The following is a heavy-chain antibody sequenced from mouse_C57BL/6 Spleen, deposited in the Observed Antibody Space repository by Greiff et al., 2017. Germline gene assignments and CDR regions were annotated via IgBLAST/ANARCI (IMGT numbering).Heavy chain of an antibody. J-gene: IGHJ4*01. CDR2: ISYDGSN. Sequence: DVKLVESGPGLVKPSQSLSLTCSVTGYSITSGYYWDWLRQFPGNKLEWMGYISYDGSNNYNPSLKNRISITRDTSKNQFFLKLNSVTTEDTATYYCAREDAMDYWGQGTSVTVSS. CDR1: GYSITSGYY. V-gene: IGHV3-6*01. CDR3: AREDAMDY.